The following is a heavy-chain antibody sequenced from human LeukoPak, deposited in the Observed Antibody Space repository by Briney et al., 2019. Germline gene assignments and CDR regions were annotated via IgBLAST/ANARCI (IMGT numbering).Heavy chain of an antibody. Sequence: ASVKVSCKASGYTFTSYDINWARQATGQGLEWMGWMNPNSGNTGYAQKFQGRVTITRNTSISTAYMELSSLRSEDTAVYYCASGMTGYSSGWYSYDYWGQGTLVTVSS. D-gene: IGHD6-19*01. V-gene: IGHV1-8*03. CDR1: GYTFTSYD. J-gene: IGHJ4*02. CDR2: MNPNSGNT. CDR3: ASGMTGYSSGWYSYDY.